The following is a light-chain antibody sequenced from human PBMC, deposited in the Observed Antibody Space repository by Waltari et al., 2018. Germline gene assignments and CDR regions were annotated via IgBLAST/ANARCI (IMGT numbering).Light chain of an antibody. Sequence: EIVMTQSPATLSVSPGERATLSCRASQHIYSNLAWYQQKPCQPPRLLIYDASTRATGIPARFTGSGSGTEFTLTISSLQSEDSAVYSCQQYNRWPPITFGQGTRLEIK. J-gene: IGKJ5*01. CDR1: QHIYSN. V-gene: IGKV3D-15*01. CDR3: QQYNRWPPIT. CDR2: DAS.